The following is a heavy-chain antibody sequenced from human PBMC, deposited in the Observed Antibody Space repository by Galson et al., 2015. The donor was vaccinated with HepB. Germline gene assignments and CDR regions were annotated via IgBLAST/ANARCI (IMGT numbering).Heavy chain of an antibody. CDR1: GGTFSSYT. J-gene: IGHJ6*02. V-gene: IGHV1-69*06. Sequence: SVKVSCKASGGTFSSYTISWVRQAPGQGLEWMGGIIPIFNTANYAQKFQGRVTITADKSTGTAYMELSSLRSEDTAVYYCARARGNGWSVGDYYYYGLDVWGLGTTVTVSS. D-gene: IGHD6-19*01. CDR3: ARARGNGWSVGDYYYYGLDV. CDR2: IIPIFNTA.